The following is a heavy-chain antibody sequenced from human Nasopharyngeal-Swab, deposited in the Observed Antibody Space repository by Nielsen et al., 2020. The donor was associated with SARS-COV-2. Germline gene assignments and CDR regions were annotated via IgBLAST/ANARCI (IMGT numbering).Heavy chain of an antibody. CDR2: ISSSGSTI. CDR1: GLTFSDYY. CDR3: ARFYVRSGRYSGSDPEDY. V-gene: IGHV3-11*01. D-gene: IGHD1-26*01. J-gene: IGHJ4*02. Sequence: GGSLCLSCPASGLTFSDYYMSWIRQAPGKGLEWVSYISSSGSTIYYADSVKGRFTISRDNAKNSLYLQMNSLRAEDTAVYYCARFYVRSGRYSGSDPEDYWGQGTLVTVSS.